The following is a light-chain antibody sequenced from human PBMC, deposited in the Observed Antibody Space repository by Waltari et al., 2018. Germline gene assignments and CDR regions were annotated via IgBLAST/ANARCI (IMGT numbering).Light chain of an antibody. CDR2: DKN. CDR3: ATRDNLGNCGYV. Sequence: SSELTQDPAVSVALGQIVRITCEGATLRSFYASWYQQKPGQAPLLVLVDKNSRPSGIPDRFSSSNSRHTASLTITRAQAEDEADYACATRDNLGNCGYVFGTGTMGTVL. CDR1: TLRSFY. V-gene: IGLV3-19*01. J-gene: IGLJ1*01.